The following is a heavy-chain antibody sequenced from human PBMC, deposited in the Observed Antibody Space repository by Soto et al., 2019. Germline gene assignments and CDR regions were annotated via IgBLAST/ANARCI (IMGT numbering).Heavy chain of an antibody. CDR2: IYYSGST. CDR3: ARDHRWFGESSWGMDV. V-gene: IGHV4-31*03. D-gene: IGHD3-10*01. Sequence: QVQLQESGPGLVKPSQTLSLTCTVSGGSISSGGYYWSWIRQHPGKGLGWIGYIYYSGSTYYNPSLKSRVTISVDTSKNQFSLKLSSVTAADTAVYYCARDHRWFGESSWGMDVWGQGTTVTVSS. J-gene: IGHJ6*02. CDR1: GGSISSGGYY.